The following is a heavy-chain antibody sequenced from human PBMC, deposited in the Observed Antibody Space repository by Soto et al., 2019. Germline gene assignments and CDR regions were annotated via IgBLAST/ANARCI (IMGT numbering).Heavy chain of an antibody. CDR1: GITFSNAW. CDR3: TTAFE. Sequence: EVQLVESGGGLVKPGGSLRLSCAVSGITFSNAWMTWVRQAPGKGLEWVGLIKSKADGGIIDYAAPVKGRFAISRDDSKNTLYLQMNSLKTEDTAVYYCTTAFEWGHGTLVTVSS. V-gene: IGHV3-15*01. CDR2: IKSKADGGII. J-gene: IGHJ4*01.